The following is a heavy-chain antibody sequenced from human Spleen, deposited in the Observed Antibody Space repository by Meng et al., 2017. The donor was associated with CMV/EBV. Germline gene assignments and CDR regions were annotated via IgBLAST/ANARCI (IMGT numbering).Heavy chain of an antibody. CDR1: GFTFHTPW. Sequence: GESLKISCAASGFTFHTPWMHWVRQAPGKGLVWVSRVHSDGSSTNYADSVRGRFTISRDNAKNTLYLQMNSLRAEDTAVYYCARVKSGSYYYYFDYWGQGTLVTVSS. D-gene: IGHD1-26*01. CDR2: VHSDGSST. J-gene: IGHJ4*02. CDR3: ARVKSGSYYYYFDY. V-gene: IGHV3-74*01.